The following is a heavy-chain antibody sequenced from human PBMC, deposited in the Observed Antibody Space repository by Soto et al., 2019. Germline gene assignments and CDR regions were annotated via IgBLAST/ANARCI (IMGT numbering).Heavy chain of an antibody. D-gene: IGHD6-6*01. J-gene: IGHJ6*03. CDR2: IYHSGST. Sequence: QVQLQESGPGLVKPSGTLSLTCAVSSGSISSSNWWRWVRQPPGQGLEWIGEIYHSGSTNYNPSRKSRGTISVEKSKNQVSLKLSSVTAAYTAVYYCAREDSSSSRGYYYYYMDVWGKGTTVTVSS. V-gene: IGHV4-4*02. CDR1: SGSISSSNW. CDR3: AREDSSSSRGYYYYYMDV.